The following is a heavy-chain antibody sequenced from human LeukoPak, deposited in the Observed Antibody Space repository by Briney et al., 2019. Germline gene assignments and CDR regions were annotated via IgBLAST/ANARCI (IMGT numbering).Heavy chain of an antibody. D-gene: IGHD6-13*01. Sequence: GGSLRLSCAASGFTFSSYSMSWVRQAPGKGLEWVSDISGRGGSTYYADSVKRRFTISRDNSKNTLYLQMNSLRAEATAVYYCAKGPRYSSSWYAPGYWGQGTLVTVSS. J-gene: IGHJ4*02. V-gene: IGHV3-23*01. CDR3: AKGPRYSSSWYAPGY. CDR2: ISGRGGST. CDR1: GFTFSSYS.